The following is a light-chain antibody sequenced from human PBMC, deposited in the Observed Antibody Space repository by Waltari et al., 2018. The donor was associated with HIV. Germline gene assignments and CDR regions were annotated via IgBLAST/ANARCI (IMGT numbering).Light chain of an antibody. Sequence: QSALTQPASVSGSLGQSVTISCTGANSDIRGYNYVSWYQHHPGKAPKLIIQEVSNRPSGVSDRFSGSKSGNTASLTISGLQAEDESDYYCSSFITTTTHVVFGGGTRLTVL. CDR3: SSFITTTTHVV. CDR1: NSDIRGYNY. V-gene: IGLV2-14*01. CDR2: EVS. J-gene: IGLJ2*01.